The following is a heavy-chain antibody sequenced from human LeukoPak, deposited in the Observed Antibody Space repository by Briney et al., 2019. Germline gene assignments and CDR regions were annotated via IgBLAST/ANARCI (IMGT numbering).Heavy chain of an antibody. CDR3: ARDGDSSGLLDY. CDR1: GFTVSSNY. J-gene: IGHJ4*02. CDR2: IYSGGST. V-gene: IGHV3-66*01. D-gene: IGHD3-22*01. Sequence: GGYLRLSCAASGFTVSSNYMSWVRQAPGKGLEWVSVIYSGGSTYYADSVKGRFTISRDNSKNTLYLQMNSLRAEDTAVYYCARDGDSSGLLDYWGQGTLVTVSS.